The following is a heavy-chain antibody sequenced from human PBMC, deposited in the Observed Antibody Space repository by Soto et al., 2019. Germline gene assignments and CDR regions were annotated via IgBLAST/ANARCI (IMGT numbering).Heavy chain of an antibody. Sequence: PGGSLRLSCAASGFTFSDYHMSWIRQAPGKGLEWVSYISRSSSNTDYADSVRGRFTISRDNAKNSLYLQMNSLRVEDTAAYYCARDGLYYDILTGRFSDYWGQGTLVTVSS. CDR1: GFTFSDYH. J-gene: IGHJ4*02. CDR3: ARDGLYYDILTGRFSDY. D-gene: IGHD3-9*01. CDR2: ISRSSSNT. V-gene: IGHV3-11*05.